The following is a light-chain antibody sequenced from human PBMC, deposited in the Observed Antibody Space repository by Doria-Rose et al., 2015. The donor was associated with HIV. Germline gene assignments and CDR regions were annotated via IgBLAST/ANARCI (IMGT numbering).Light chain of an antibody. Sequence: GQSITISCTGTSSDAGSHNVVSWYQHHPGKAPKFMIYEVSKRPSGVSNRFSGSKSGNTASLTISGLQAEDEADYYCCSYAGSSTFVVFGGGTKLTVL. CDR1: SSDAGSHNV. CDR2: EVS. V-gene: IGLV2-23*02. J-gene: IGLJ2*01. CDR3: CSYAGSSTFVV.